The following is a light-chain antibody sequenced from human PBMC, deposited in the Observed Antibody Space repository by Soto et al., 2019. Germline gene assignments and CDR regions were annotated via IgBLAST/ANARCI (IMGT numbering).Light chain of an antibody. CDR2: SNN. J-gene: IGLJ1*01. CDR1: SSNIGSNT. Sequence: QSVLTQPPSASGTPGQRVAISCSGSSSNIGSNTVNWYQQLPGTAPKVLIYSNNQRPSGVPDRFSGSKSGTSASLAISGLQSEDEADYYCAAWHDGLNGVSVFGTGSKVIVL. CDR3: AAWHDGLNGVSV. V-gene: IGLV1-44*01.